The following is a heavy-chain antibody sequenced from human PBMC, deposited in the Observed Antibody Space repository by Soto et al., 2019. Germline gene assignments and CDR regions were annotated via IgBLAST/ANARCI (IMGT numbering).Heavy chain of an antibody. D-gene: IGHD3-10*01. CDR3: ARDKYGSGSHFDY. J-gene: IGHJ4*02. V-gene: IGHV4-30-4*01. CDR2: IYYSGST. Sequence: SETLSLTCTVSGGSISSGDYYWSWIRQPPGKGLEWIGYIYYSGSTYYNPSLKSRVTISVDTSKNQFSLKLSSVTAADTAVYYCARDKYGSGSHFDYWGQGTLVTVSS. CDR1: GGSISSGDYY.